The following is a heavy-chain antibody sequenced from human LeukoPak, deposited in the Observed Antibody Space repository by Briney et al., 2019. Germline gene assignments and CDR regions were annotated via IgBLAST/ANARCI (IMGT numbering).Heavy chain of an antibody. J-gene: IGHJ6*02. CDR1: GFTFSSYE. Sequence: GGSLRLSCAASGFTFSSYEMNWVRQAPGKGLEWVSYISSSGSTIYYADSVKGRFTISRDNAKNSLYLQMNSLRAEDTAVYYCARDFRNYSSTSGYYYYYGMDVWGQGTTVTVSS. V-gene: IGHV3-48*03. CDR2: ISSSGSTI. CDR3: ARDFRNYSSTSGYYYYYGMDV. D-gene: IGHD6-6*01.